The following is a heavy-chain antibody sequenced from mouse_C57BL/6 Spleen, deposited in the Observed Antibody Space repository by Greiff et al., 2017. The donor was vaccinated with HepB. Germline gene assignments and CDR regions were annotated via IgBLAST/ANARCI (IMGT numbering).Heavy chain of an antibody. CDR3: AREDYGSSPWYFDV. V-gene: IGHV1-53*01. Sequence: VKLQQPGTELVKPGASVKLSCKASGYTFTSYWMHWVKQRPGQGLEWIGNINPSNGGTNYNEKFKSKATLTVDKSSSTAYMQLSSLTSEDSAVYYCAREDYGSSPWYFDVWGTGTTVTVSS. CDR2: INPSNGGT. CDR1: GYTFTSYW. D-gene: IGHD1-1*01. J-gene: IGHJ1*03.